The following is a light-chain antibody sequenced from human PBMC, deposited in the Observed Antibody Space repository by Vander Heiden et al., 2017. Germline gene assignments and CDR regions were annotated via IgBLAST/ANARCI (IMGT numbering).Light chain of an antibody. J-gene: IGKJ4*01. V-gene: IGKV1-5*03. CDR1: QSISSW. Sequence: DIKQTQSPSTLSASVGDRVTITCRASQSISSWLAWYQQKPGKAPKLLIYKASSLESGVPSRFSGSGSGTEFTLTISSLQPDDFATYYCQQYNSYSLTFGGGTKVEIK. CDR3: QQYNSYSLT. CDR2: KAS.